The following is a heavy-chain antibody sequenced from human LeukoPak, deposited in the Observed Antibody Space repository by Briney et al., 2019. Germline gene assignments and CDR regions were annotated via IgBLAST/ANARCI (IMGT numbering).Heavy chain of an antibody. Sequence: SVKVSCKASGGTFSSYAISWVRQAPGQGLEWMGGIIPIFGTANYAQKFQGRVTITADESTSTAYMELSSLRSEDMAVYYCARGSGLWFGELFYYYMDVWGKGTTVTVSS. CDR3: ARGSGLWFGELFYYYMDV. D-gene: IGHD3-10*01. V-gene: IGHV1-69*13. J-gene: IGHJ6*03. CDR1: GGTFSSYA. CDR2: IIPIFGTA.